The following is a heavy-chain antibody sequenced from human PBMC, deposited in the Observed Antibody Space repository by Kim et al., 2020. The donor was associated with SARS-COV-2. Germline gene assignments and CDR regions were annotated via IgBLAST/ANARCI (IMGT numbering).Heavy chain of an antibody. CDR2: ISSSGSTI. J-gene: IGHJ4*02. Sequence: GGSLRLSCAASGFTFSDYYMSWIRQAPGKGLEWVSYISSSGSTIYYADSVKGRFTISRDNAKNSLYLQMNSLRAEDTAVYYCATYYDILTGYYAEGVGIDYWGQGTLVTVSS. D-gene: IGHD3-9*01. CDR3: ATYYDILTGYYAEGVGIDY. CDR1: GFTFSDYY. V-gene: IGHV3-11*01.